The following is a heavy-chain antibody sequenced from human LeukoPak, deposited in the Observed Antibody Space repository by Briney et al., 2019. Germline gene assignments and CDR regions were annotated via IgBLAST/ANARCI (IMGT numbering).Heavy chain of an antibody. V-gene: IGHV3-48*03. CDR1: GFTFSGYE. D-gene: IGHD5-24*01. J-gene: IGHJ6*03. CDR2: ISGSGSTI. CDR3: ARVEMATINRSYYYYMDV. Sequence: GGSLRLSCAASGFTFSGYEINWVRQAPGEGLEWVSYISGSGSTIYYADSVKGRFTISRDNAKNSLYLQMNSLRAEDTAVYYCARVEMATINRSYYYYMDVWGKGTTVTVSS.